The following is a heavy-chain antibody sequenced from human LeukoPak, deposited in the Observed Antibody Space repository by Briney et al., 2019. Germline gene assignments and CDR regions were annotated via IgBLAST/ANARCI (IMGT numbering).Heavy chain of an antibody. D-gene: IGHD3-10*01. CDR3: ARTPPGGLIDY. CDR2: MSPKSANT. CDR1: GYTFTSYD. V-gene: IGHV1-8*03. J-gene: IGHJ4*02. Sequence: ASVKVSCKASGYTFTSYDINWVRQASGQGLEWMGWMSPKSANTGYTQKFQGRVTITRDTSISTAYMELSSLTSEDTAVYYCARTPPGGLIDYWGQGTLVTVSS.